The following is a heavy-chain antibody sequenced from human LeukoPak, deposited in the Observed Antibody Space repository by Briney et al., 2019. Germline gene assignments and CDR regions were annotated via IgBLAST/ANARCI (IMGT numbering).Heavy chain of an antibody. CDR1: GGSFSGYY. Sequence: PSETLSLTCAVYGGSFSGYYWSWIRQPPGKGLEGSGEINHSGSTNYNPSLNSRGTISVDTTKNQFSLKLRFVTAADTGVYSCARGFVSSGETGEGYNWFDPWGQGSLVTVSS. J-gene: IGHJ5*02. CDR2: INHSGST. CDR3: ARGFVSSGETGEGYNWFDP. D-gene: IGHD6-19*01. V-gene: IGHV4-34*01.